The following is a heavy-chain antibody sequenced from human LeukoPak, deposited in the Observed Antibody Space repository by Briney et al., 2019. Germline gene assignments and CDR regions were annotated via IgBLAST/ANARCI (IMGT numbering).Heavy chain of an antibody. J-gene: IGHJ4*02. Sequence: ASVKVSCKASGYTFSNYDINWVRQATGQGLAWIGWMSPNSGNTGYVKKFQGRVTMTRDTSIGTAYMELSSLTSEDTAIYYCARDRVGVGGNGWENWGQGTLVTVSS. D-gene: IGHD6-19*01. CDR1: GYTFSNYD. V-gene: IGHV1-8*01. CDR2: MSPNSGNT. CDR3: ARDRVGVGGNGWEN.